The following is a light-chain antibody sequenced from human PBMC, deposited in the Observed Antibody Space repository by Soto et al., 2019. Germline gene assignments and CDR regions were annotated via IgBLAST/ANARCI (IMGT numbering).Light chain of an antibody. J-gene: IGKJ5*01. V-gene: IGKV3-11*01. Sequence: EIVLTQSPATLSLSPGERATLSCRASQSVSSYLAWYQQKPGQAPRLLIYDASNRATGIPARFSGSGSGTDFPLTTSRLEPEDFAVYYCQQRSNWPTFGQGTRLE. CDR3: QQRSNWPT. CDR2: DAS. CDR1: QSVSSY.